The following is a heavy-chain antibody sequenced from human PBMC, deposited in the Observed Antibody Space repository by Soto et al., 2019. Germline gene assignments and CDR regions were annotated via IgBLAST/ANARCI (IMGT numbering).Heavy chain of an antibody. CDR2: TSDGST. V-gene: IGHV3-23*01. CDR1: GFTFSNYG. Sequence: EVQLLGSGGGSVQPGGSLRLSCAASGFTFSNYGMTWVRQAPGKGLEWLSATSDGSTFYRESVKGRFTMSRDDSINMLFLRMSSLRAEDTATYYCARLVPGTWFGDYWGQGILVSVSS. D-gene: IGHD6-19*01. J-gene: IGHJ4*02. CDR3: ARLVPGTWFGDY.